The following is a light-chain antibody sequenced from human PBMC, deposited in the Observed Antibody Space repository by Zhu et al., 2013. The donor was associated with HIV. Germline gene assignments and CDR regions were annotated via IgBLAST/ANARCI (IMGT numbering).Light chain of an antibody. J-gene: IGLJ1*01. CDR2: GNS. CDR1: SSNIGAGYD. Sequence: QSVLTQPPSVSGAPGQRVTISCTGSSSNIGAGYDVHWYQQLPGTAPKVLIYGNSNRPSGVPDRFSGSKSGTSASLAITGLQAEDEADLYCQSYDSSLSVYVFGTGTKVTV. V-gene: IGLV1-40*01. CDR3: QSYDSSLSVYV.